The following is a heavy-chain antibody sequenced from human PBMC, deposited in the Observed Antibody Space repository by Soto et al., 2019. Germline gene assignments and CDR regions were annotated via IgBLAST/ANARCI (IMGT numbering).Heavy chain of an antibody. CDR2: ISSSGSTI. V-gene: IGHV3-11*01. CDR3: ARDKVGGFAFDP. Sequence: GRSLRLSCAASGFTFSDYYMSWIRQAPGKGLEWVLYISSSGSTIYYADSVKGRFTISRDDAKNSLYLQMNSLRAEDTAVYYCARDKVGGFAFDPWGQGTLVTVSS. CDR1: GFTFSDYY. D-gene: IGHD3-3*01. J-gene: IGHJ5*02.